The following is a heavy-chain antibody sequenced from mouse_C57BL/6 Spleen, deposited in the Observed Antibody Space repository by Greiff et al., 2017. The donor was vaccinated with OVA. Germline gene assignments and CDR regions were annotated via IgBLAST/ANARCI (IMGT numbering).Heavy chain of an antibody. V-gene: IGHV5-17*01. CDR1: GFTFSDYG. J-gene: IGHJ3*01. D-gene: IGHD2-1*01. Sequence: DVHLVESGGGLVKPGGSLKLSCAASGFTFSDYGMHWVRQAPEKGLEWVAYISSGSSTIYYADTVKGRFTISRDNAKNTLFLQMTSLRSEDTAMYYCARRSYGNYEAWFAYWGQGTLVTVSA. CDR2: ISSGSSTI. CDR3: ARRSYGNYEAWFAY.